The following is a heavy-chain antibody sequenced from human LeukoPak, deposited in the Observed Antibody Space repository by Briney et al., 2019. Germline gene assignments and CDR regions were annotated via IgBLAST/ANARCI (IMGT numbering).Heavy chain of an antibody. CDR1: GFTFSSYA. Sequence: GGSLRLSCAASGFTFSSYAMHWVRQAPGKGLGWVAVISYDGSNKYYADSVKGRFTISRDNSKNTLYLQMNSLRAEDTAVYYCVSLPLRFLEWQVDYWGQGTLVTVSS. D-gene: IGHD3-3*01. CDR2: ISYDGSNK. V-gene: IGHV3-30*04. J-gene: IGHJ4*02. CDR3: VSLPLRFLEWQVDY.